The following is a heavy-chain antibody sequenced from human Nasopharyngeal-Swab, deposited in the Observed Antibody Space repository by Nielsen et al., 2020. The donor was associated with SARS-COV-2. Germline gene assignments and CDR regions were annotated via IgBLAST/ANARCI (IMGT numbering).Heavy chain of an antibody. Sequence: ASVKVSCKASGSIFNSYGISWVRQAPGQGLEWMGWISAYNYNANYAQTFQGRVTMTTDTSTTTAYMELRSLGSDDTAVYYCAREAMVRGIIIIIWGQGTLVTVSP. V-gene: IGHV1-18*01. J-gene: IGHJ4*02. CDR3: AREAMVRGIIIII. D-gene: IGHD3-10*01. CDR2: ISAYNYNA. CDR1: GSIFNSYG.